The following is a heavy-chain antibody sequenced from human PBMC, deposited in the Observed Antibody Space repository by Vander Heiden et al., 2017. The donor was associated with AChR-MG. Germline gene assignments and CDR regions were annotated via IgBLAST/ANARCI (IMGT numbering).Heavy chain of an antibody. D-gene: IGHD3-10*01. CDR1: GGSFSGYY. J-gene: IGHJ6*03. CDR2: INHSGST. Sequence: QVQLQQWGAGLLKPSETLSLTCAVYGGSFSGYYWSWIRQPPGKGLEWIGEINHSGSTNYNPSLKSRVTISVDTSKNQFSLKLSSVTAADTAVYYCARRVLYYLTWFYYMDVWGKGTTVTVSS. V-gene: IGHV4-34*01. CDR3: ARRVLYYLTWFYYMDV.